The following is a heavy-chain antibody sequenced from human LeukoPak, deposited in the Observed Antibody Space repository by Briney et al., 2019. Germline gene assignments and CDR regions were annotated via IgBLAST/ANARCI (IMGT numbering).Heavy chain of an antibody. CDR3: ARSNSNRGSGAFDI. Sequence: PGGSLRLSCAASGFTFSSYSMNWVRQAPGKGLEWVSSISSSSSNIYYADSVKGRLTISRDNAKNSLYLQMNSLRAEDTAVYYCARSNSNRGSGAFDIWGQGTMVTVSS. J-gene: IGHJ3*02. CDR1: GFTFSSYS. CDR2: ISSSSSNI. D-gene: IGHD7-27*01. V-gene: IGHV3-21*01.